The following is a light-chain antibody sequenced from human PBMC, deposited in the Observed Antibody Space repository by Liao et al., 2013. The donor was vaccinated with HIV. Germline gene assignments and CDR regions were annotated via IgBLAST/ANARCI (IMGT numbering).Light chain of an antibody. V-gene: IGLV3-1*01. Sequence: SYELTQPPSVSVSPGQTANITCSGGDWVDKRASWYQQRPGQSPVLIIYDHSKRPSGIPERFSGSNSGNTATLTISGTPAMDEADYYCQAWDXGTGVFGTGPKVTVL. CDR1: DWVDKR. CDR2: DHS. J-gene: IGLJ1*01. CDR3: QAWDXGTGV.